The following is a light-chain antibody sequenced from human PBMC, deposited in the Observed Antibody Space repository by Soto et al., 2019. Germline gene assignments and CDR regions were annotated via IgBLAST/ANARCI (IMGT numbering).Light chain of an antibody. Sequence: QSALTQPRSVSGSPGQSVTISSTGTSSDVGSYDFVSWYQQHPGKAPKLMIYDVTKRPSGVPDRFSGSKSGNTASLTISGLQAEDEADYYCCSYAGSYNYVFASGTKLTVL. CDR2: DVT. CDR1: SSDVGSYDF. CDR3: CSYAGSYNYV. V-gene: IGLV2-11*01. J-gene: IGLJ1*01.